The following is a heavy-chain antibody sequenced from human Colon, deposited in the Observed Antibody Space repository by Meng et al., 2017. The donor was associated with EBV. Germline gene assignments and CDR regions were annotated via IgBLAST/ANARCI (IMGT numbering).Heavy chain of an antibody. V-gene: IGHV1-3*01. J-gene: IGHJ4*02. CDR3: ARGWSRDGYNTPDY. CDR2: INAGNENT. CDR1: GYTFTSYA. Sequence: QVQLVQSGAEAKKPGASVNISCKTSGYTFTSYAMHWVRQAPGQGLEWMGWINAGNENTKYSQKFQGRVTVATDTSASTVYMELSSLTSEDTALYYCARGWSRDGYNTPDYWGQGPLVTVAS. D-gene: IGHD5-24*01.